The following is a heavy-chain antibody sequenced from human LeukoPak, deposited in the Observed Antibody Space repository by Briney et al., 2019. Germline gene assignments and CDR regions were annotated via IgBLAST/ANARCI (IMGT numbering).Heavy chain of an antibody. V-gene: IGHV3-72*01. CDR3: ARIVPGAIRGVVAVDY. CDR1: GFTFSDHY. J-gene: IGHJ4*02. D-gene: IGHD2-2*02. Sequence: GGSLRLSCAASGFTFSDHYMDWVRQAPGKGLEWVGRIRDKANSYTTEYAASVKGRFTISRDDSKKPLYLQMNSLKTADTAVYYCARIVPGAIRGVVAVDYWGQGTLVTVSS. CDR2: IRDKANSYTT.